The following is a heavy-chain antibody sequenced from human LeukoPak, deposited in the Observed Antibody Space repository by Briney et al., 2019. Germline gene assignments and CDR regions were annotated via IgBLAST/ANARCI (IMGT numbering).Heavy chain of an antibody. CDR2: LNSDGSIT. Sequence: GGSLGLSCAASGFTFSSYWMHWVRQAPGKGLVWVSRLNSDGSITNYADSVKGRFTISRDNAKNTLYLQMESLRAEDTAVYFCARGNYYEYWGQGTLVTVSS. J-gene: IGHJ4*02. D-gene: IGHD3-10*01. V-gene: IGHV3-74*01. CDR3: ARGNYYEY. CDR1: GFTFSSYW.